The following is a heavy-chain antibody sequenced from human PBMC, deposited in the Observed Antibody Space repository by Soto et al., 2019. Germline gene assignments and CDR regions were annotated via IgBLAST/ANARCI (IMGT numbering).Heavy chain of an antibody. D-gene: IGHD1-20*01. CDR1: GFTFSSYW. V-gene: IGHV3-7*03. CDR3: ARGTTAYNSYFDY. CDR2: IKQDGSEK. Sequence: PVGSLRLSCAASGFTFSSYWMSWVRQAPGKGLEWVANIKQDGSEKYYVDSVKGRFTISRDNAKSSLYLQMNSLRAEDTAVYYCARGTTAYNSYFDYWGQGTLVTVSS. J-gene: IGHJ4*02.